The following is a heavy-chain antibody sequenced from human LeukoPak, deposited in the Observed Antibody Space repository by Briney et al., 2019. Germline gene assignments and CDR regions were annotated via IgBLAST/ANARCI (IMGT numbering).Heavy chain of an antibody. CDR1: RFTFSSYG. CDR2: IQYDGSNK. V-gene: IGHV3-30*02. J-gene: IGHJ6*04. D-gene: IGHD6-6*01. CDR3: AKGGNGSSVLDV. Sequence: PGGSLRLSCAASRFTFSSYGMHWVRQAPGKGLEWVAFIQYDGSNKYYADSVKGRFTISRDNSKNTLYLEMNSLRAEDTAVYYCAKGGNGSSVLDVWGKGTTVTVSS.